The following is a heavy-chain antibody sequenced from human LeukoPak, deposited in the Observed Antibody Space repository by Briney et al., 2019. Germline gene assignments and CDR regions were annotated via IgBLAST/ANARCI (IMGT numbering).Heavy chain of an antibody. J-gene: IGHJ6*03. CDR2: XYYSGRN. CDR1: GGSVSSGSYY. CDR3: ARAPGAARLYYYYYMDV. Sequence: SETLSLTCTVSGGSVSSGSYYWSWIRQPPGKGXXXXXXXYYSGRNNYNPSLKSRVTISVDTSKNQFSLKLSSVTAADTAVYYCARAPGAARLYYYYYMDVWGKGTTVTVSS. V-gene: IGHV4-61*01. D-gene: IGHD6-6*01.